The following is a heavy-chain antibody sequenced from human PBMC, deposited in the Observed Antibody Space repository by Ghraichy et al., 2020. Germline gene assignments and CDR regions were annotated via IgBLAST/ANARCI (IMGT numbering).Heavy chain of an antibody. V-gene: IGHV4-31*03. CDR2: IYYSGST. CDR1: GGSFNSGGYY. CDR3: ARVVVTLGSFGMDV. J-gene: IGHJ6*02. Sequence: SETLSLTCTVSGGSFNSGGYYWSWIRQHPGRGLEWIGYIYYSGSTYYNPSLKSRVTISVDTSKNQFSLKLSSVTAADTAVYYCARVVVTLGSFGMDVWGQGTTVTVSS. D-gene: IGHD2-21*02.